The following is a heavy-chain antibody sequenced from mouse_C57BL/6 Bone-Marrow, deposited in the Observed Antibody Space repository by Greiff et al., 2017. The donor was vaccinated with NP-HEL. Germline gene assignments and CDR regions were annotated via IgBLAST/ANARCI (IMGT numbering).Heavy chain of an antibody. D-gene: IGHD3-3*01. CDR2: INPYNGGT. J-gene: IGHJ2*01. CDR1: GYTFTDYY. Sequence: EVKLQQSGPVLVKPGASVKMSCTASGYTFTDYYMTWVKQSHGKSLEWIGVINPYNGGTSYNQNFKGKATLTVDKSSSTAYMELNSLTSEDSAVYYCARWLPPDWGQGTTLTVSS. V-gene: IGHV1-19*01. CDR3: ARWLPPD.